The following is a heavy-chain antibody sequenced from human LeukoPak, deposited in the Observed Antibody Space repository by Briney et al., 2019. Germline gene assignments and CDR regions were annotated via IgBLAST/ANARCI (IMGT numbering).Heavy chain of an antibody. Sequence: ASVKVSCKASGYTFTSYYMHWVRQAPGQGLEWMGIINPSGGSTSYAQKFQGRVTMTRDTSTSTVYMELSSLRSEDTAVYYCALGGSVDTAMVTWYYFDYWGQGTLVTVSS. V-gene: IGHV1-46*01. D-gene: IGHD5-18*01. CDR3: ALGGSVDTAMVTWYYFDY. CDR2: INPSGGST. J-gene: IGHJ4*02. CDR1: GYTFTSYY.